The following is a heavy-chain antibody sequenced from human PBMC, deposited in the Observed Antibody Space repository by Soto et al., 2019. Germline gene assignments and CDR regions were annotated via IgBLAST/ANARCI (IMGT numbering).Heavy chain of an antibody. J-gene: IGHJ2*01. V-gene: IGHV3-43*01. CDR2: ISWDGGTT. CDR1: GFTFDDYT. CDR3: AKGGDYLYFEL. Sequence: EMQLVESGGVVVQPGGSLRLSCAASGFTFDDYTMHWVRQVPGKGLDWVSTISWDGGTTYYADSVKGRFTISRDNSKNSLYLQMNGLRTEDSAFYYCAKGGDYLYFELWGRGTLATVSS. D-gene: IGHD3-16*01.